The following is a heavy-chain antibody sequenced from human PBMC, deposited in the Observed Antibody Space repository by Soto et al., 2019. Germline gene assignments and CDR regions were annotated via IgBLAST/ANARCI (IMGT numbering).Heavy chain of an antibody. CDR2: IYYSGST. D-gene: IGHD2-2*01. V-gene: IGHV4-39*01. J-gene: IGHJ6*02. CDR1: GGSISSSSYY. Sequence: QLQLQESGPGLVKPSETLSLTCTVSGGSISSSSYYWGWIRQPPGKGLEWIGSIYYSGSTYYNPSLKSRVTISVDTSKNQFSLKLSSVTAADTAVYYCARGLGYCSSTSCYSHYYGMDVWGQGTTVTVSS. CDR3: ARGLGYCSSTSCYSHYYGMDV.